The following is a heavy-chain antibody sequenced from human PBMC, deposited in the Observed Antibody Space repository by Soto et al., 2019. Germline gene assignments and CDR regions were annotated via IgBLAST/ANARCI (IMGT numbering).Heavy chain of an antibody. V-gene: IGHV3-7*01. D-gene: IGHD2-15*01. J-gene: IGHJ4*02. Sequence: GVLRLSCAASGFTFSSYWMSWVRQAPGKGLEWVANIKQDGSEKYYVDSVKGRFTISRDNAKNSLYLQMNSLRAEDTAVYYCARVGCSGGSCYHYWGQGTLVTVSS. CDR1: GFTFSSYW. CDR2: IKQDGSEK. CDR3: ARVGCSGGSCYHY.